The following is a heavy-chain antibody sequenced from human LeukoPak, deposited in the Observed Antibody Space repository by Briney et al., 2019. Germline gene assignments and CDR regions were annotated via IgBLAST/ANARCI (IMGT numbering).Heavy chain of an antibody. V-gene: IGHV4-34*01. CDR1: GGSFSGYY. Sequence: SETLSLTCAVYGGSFSGYYWSWIRQPPGKGLEWIGEINHSGSTNYNPSLKSRVTISVDTSKNQFSLKLSSVTAADTAVYYCARAENWFDPWGQGTLVTVSS. J-gene: IGHJ5*02. CDR2: INHSGST. CDR3: ARAENWFDP.